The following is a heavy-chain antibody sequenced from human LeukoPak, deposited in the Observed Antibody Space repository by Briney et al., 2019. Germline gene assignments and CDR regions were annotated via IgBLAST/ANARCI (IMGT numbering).Heavy chain of an antibody. V-gene: IGHV3-30*02. J-gene: IGHJ4*02. Sequence: SGGSLRLSCAASGFTFSSYGMHWVRQAPGKGLEWVAFIRYDGSNKYYADSVKGRFTISRDNSKNTLYLQMNSLRAEDTAVYYCAKRLWGFRGVIDYWGQGTLVTVSS. CDR3: AKRLWGFRGVIDY. CDR1: GFTFSSYG. CDR2: IRYDGSNK. D-gene: IGHD3-10*01.